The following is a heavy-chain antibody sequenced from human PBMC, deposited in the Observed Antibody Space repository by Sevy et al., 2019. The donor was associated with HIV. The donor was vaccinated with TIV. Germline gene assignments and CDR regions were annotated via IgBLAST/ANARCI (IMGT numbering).Heavy chain of an antibody. J-gene: IGHJ3*02. CDR1: GFTFNIYG. CDR2: IWKDGHNK. Sequence: GGSLRLSCAASGFTFNIYGMHWVRQAPGKGLEWVAVIWKDGHNKFYADSVRGRFTFSRDNSRSTLSLQMDSLRVEDTAVYYCVREKGPFTAFDIWGQWTMVTVS. CDR3: VREKGPFTAFDI. V-gene: IGHV3-33*04. D-gene: IGHD3-16*01.